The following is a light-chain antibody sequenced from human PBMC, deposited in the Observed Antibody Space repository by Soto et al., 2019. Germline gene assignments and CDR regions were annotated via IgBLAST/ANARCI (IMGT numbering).Light chain of an antibody. Sequence: QSVLAQPASVSGSPGQSITVSCTGTYSDIGTYYSVSWYQHHPGRAPKLLIFGVNRRHSGISYRFSASKSGNTASLTISGLQAEDEADYYCPSYTRDTTYVFGTGTKVTVL. CDR3: PSYTRDTTYV. CDR1: YSDIGTYYS. J-gene: IGLJ1*01. CDR2: GVN. V-gene: IGLV2-14*01.